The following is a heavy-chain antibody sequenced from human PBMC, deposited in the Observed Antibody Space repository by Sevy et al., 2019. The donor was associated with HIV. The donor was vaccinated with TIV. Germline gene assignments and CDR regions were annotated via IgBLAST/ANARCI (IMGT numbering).Heavy chain of an antibody. J-gene: IGHJ6*02. CDR2: ITGSGDNT. CDR1: GFIFNNFA. D-gene: IGHD3-3*01. Sequence: GGSLRLSCAASGFIFNNFAMTWVRQAPGMGLEWVSAITGSGDNTYYADSVKGRFSISRDNAKNTVFLQMNSLGVGDTAVYYCAQVGGSGYALYYYYGVDVWGQGTTVTVSS. CDR3: AQVGGSGYALYYYYGVDV. V-gene: IGHV3-23*01.